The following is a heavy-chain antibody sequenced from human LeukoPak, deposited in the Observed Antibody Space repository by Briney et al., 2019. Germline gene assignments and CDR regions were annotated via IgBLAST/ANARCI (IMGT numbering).Heavy chain of an antibody. CDR2: ITSSGGPI. J-gene: IGHJ4*02. Sequence: PGGSLRLSCAASGFPLTDYYMSWIRQAPGKGLEWVSYITSSGGPIYCADSVKGRFTISRDNAKNSLYLQMNSLRAEDTAVYYCARGHYELPYWGQGTRVTVSS. CDR3: ARGHYELPY. V-gene: IGHV3-11*01. D-gene: IGHD3-22*01. CDR1: GFPLTDYY.